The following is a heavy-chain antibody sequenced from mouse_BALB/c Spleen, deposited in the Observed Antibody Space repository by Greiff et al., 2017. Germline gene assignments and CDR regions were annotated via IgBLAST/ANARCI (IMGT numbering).Heavy chain of an antibody. V-gene: IGHV1S29*02. Sequence: VQLQQSGPELVKPGASVKISCKASGYTFTDYNMHWVKQSHGKSLEWIGYIYPYNGGTGYNQKFKSKATLTVDNSSSTAYMELRSLTSEDSAVYYCARLPYYRYDGEASYFDYWGQGTTLTVSS. CDR1: GYTFTDYN. D-gene: IGHD2-14*01. CDR2: IYPYNGGT. CDR3: ARLPYYRYDGEASYFDY. J-gene: IGHJ2*01.